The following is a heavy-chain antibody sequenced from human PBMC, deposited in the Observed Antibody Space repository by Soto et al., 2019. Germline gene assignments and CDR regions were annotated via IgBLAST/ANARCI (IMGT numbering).Heavy chain of an antibody. CDR1: GFSFTNFA. CDR2: IGASGDIT. D-gene: IGHD5-12*01. V-gene: IGHV3-23*01. Sequence: LRLSCAASGFSFTNFAMSWVRQAPGKGLEWVAGIGASGDITWYADSVKGRLSISRDNSKNTLYLQLNSLRFEDTAVYYCAKDDLTHRGDDHFDYWGPVNLVPVSS. CDR3: AKDDLTHRGDDHFDY. J-gene: IGHJ4*02.